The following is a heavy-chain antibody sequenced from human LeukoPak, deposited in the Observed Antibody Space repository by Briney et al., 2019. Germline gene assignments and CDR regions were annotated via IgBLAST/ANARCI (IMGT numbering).Heavy chain of an antibody. CDR2: IYSGGST. Sequence: PGGSLRLSCAASGFTVSSNYMSWVRQAPGKGLEWVPVIYSGGSTYYADSVKGRFTISRDNSKNTLYLQMNSLRAEGTAVYYCTRAPSYYYDSSGYFHFDYWGQGTLVTVSS. CDR3: TRAPSYYYDSSGYFHFDY. CDR1: GFTVSSNY. D-gene: IGHD3-22*01. V-gene: IGHV3-53*01. J-gene: IGHJ4*02.